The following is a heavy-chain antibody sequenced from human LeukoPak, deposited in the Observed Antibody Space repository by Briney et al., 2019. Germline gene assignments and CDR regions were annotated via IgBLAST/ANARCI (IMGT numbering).Heavy chain of an antibody. D-gene: IGHD3-10*01. Sequence: GGSLRLSCAASGFTFSGYAMSWVRQAPGKGLEWVSSISASGGSTYYADSVKGRFTISRDNSKNTLYLQMNSLRAEDTAVYYCAKRIYYGSGTSPDFDYWGQGTLVTVSS. CDR1: GFTFSGYA. CDR2: ISASGGST. V-gene: IGHV3-23*01. CDR3: AKRIYYGSGTSPDFDY. J-gene: IGHJ4*02.